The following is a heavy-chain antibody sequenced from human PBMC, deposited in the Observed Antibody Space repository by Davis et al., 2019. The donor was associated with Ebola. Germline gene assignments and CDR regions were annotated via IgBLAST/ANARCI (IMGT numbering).Heavy chain of an antibody. V-gene: IGHV4-61*01. CDR3: ARDRGGIYGDYVGAH. CDR2: MYYTGIT. CDR1: GVSVTTGSNY. D-gene: IGHD4-17*01. Sequence: SETLSLTCTVSGVSVTTGSNYWSWIRLPPGKGLEWIGSMYYTGITGYNPALKSRAAISVDTSKNQFSLRLTSVTAADTAVYYCARDRGGIYGDYVGAHWGQGTLVTVSS. J-gene: IGHJ4*02.